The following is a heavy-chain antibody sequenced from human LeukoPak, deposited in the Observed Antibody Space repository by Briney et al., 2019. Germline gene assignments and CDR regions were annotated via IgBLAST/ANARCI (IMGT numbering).Heavy chain of an antibody. CDR3: ARASTLNYYFGTDV. D-gene: IGHD5/OR15-5a*01. Sequence: SETLSLTCTVSGYSISNGYYWGWIRQPPGKGLEWIGNIYHSGSDFYNPSLKSRVTISVDTSKNQFSLNLSSVTAADTAIYYCARASTLNYYFGTDVWGQGTTVTVSS. J-gene: IGHJ6*02. V-gene: IGHV4-38-2*02. CDR2: IYHSGSD. CDR1: GYSISNGYY.